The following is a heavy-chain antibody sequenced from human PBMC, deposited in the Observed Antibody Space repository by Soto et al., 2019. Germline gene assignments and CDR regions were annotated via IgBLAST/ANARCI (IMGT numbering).Heavy chain of an antibody. CDR2: IWYDGSNK. CDR3: ARDRNYYYDSSGYYDY. CDR1: GFTFSSYG. J-gene: IGHJ4*02. D-gene: IGHD3-22*01. Sequence: PGGSLRLSCAASGFTFSSYGMHWVRQAPGKGLEWVAVIWYDGSNKYYADSVKGRFTISRDNSKNTLHLQMNSLRAEDTAVYYCARDRNYYYDSSGYYDYWGQGTLVTVSS. V-gene: IGHV3-33*01.